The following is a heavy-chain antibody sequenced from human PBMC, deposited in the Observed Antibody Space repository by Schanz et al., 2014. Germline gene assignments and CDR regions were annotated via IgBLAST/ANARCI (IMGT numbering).Heavy chain of an antibody. J-gene: IGHJ3*02. CDR2: IGVDGTTT. CDR1: GFNFSSYS. CDR3: AKGRFGELSAFDI. Sequence: VQLVESGGGVVQPGRSLRLSCAASGFNFSSYSLNWVRQAPGKGLEWVSVIGVDGTTTYYADSVKGRFTISRDNSKNTLYLQMNSLRAEDTAVYYCAKGRFGELSAFDIWGQGTRXTVSA. V-gene: IGHV3-23*04. D-gene: IGHD3-10*01.